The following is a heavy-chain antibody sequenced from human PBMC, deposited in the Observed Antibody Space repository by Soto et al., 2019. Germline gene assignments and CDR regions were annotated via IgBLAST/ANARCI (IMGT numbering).Heavy chain of an antibody. CDR3: ARDRTHITGSYSRLDY. Sequence: ASVKVSCKASGYTFNNYDIHWVRQAPGHGLEWMGWMNPNSGNTGYAQNFQGRVSMTTDTSTSTAYMELRSLRSDDTAVYYCARDRTHITGSYSRLDYWGQGTLVTVSS. CDR1: GYTFNNYD. D-gene: IGHD1-20*01. J-gene: IGHJ4*02. V-gene: IGHV1-8*02. CDR2: MNPNSGNT.